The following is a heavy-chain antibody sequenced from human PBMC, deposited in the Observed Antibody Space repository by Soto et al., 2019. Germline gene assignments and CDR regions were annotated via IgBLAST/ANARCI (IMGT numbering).Heavy chain of an antibody. D-gene: IGHD5-12*01. J-gene: IGHJ5*02. V-gene: IGHV4-34*01. CDR2: INHSGST. CDR1: GGSFSVYY. CDR3: ARDSVDGYAFFDS. Sequence: SDTLSLTSAVYGGSFSVYYLSWIRQPPGKGLEWIGEINHSGSTNYNPSLKSRVTISVDTSKNQFSLKLSSVTAADTAVYWCARDSVDGYAFFDSWGQGALVTVSS.